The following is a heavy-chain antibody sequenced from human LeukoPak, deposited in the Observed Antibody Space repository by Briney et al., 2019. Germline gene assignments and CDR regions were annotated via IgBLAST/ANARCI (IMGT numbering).Heavy chain of an antibody. Sequence: SETLSLTCTVSGGSISSYYWSWIRQPAGKGLEWIGRIYITGSTNYNPSLKSRVTMSVDTSKNPFSLKLISMTAAGTAVYYCARDGGGDIVVAFAFDIWGQGTMVTVSS. CDR2: IYITGST. CDR1: GGSISSYY. CDR3: ARDGGGDIVVAFAFDI. V-gene: IGHV4-4*07. J-gene: IGHJ3*02. D-gene: IGHD2-15*01.